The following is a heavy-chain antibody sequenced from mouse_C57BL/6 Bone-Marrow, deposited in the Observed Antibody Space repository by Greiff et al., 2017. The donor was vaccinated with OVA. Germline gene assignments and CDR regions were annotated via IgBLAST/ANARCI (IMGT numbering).Heavy chain of an antibody. CDR3: ARWDYAWFAY. V-gene: IGHV1-22*01. CDR2: VNPNNGGA. J-gene: IGHJ3*01. Sequence: VPLQQSGPGLVQPGASVKMSCTASGYSFTDYDMHWVKQRHGTSLGWLGYVNPNNGGASYNQKCKGKATLTVNKSSSTAYMELRSLTSEDSAVYYCARWDYAWFAYWGQGTLVTVSA. D-gene: IGHD2-4*01. CDR1: GYSFTDYD.